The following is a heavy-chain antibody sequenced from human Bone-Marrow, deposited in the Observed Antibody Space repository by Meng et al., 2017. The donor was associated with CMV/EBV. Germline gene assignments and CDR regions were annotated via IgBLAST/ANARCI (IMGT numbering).Heavy chain of an antibody. CDR3: ARVPDSSSWLGYYYYGMDV. J-gene: IGHJ6*01. D-gene: IGHD6-13*01. V-gene: IGHV3-74*01. CDR1: GFTFSSHW. Sequence: GESLKISCAASGFTFSSHWMHWVRQAPGRGLVWVSRIDDDGRNTNYADSVKGRFTISRDNAKNSLYLQMNSLRAEDTAVYYCARVPDSSSWLGYYYYGMDVWGQGHTVNVYS. CDR2: IDDDGRNT.